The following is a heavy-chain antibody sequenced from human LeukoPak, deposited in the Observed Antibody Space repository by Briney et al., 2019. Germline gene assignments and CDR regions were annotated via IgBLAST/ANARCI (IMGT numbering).Heavy chain of an antibody. CDR1: GFTFSSYA. CDR2: ISYDGSNK. D-gene: IGHD6-19*01. J-gene: IGHJ4*02. V-gene: IGHV3-30-3*01. Sequence: GGSLRLSCAASGFTFSSYAMHWVRQAPGKGLEWVAVISYDGSNKYYADSVKGRFTISRDNSKNTLYLQMNSLRAEDTAVYYCARSPRYSSGWSLAYFDYWGQGTLVTVSS. CDR3: ARSPRYSSGWSLAYFDY.